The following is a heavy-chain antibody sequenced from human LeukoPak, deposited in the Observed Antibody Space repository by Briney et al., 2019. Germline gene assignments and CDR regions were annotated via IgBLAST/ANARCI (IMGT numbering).Heavy chain of an antibody. J-gene: IGHJ5*02. CDR1: GGTFSSYA. Sequence: ASVKVSCKASGGTFSSYAISWVRRAPGQGLEWMGRIIPILGIANYAQKFQGRVTITADKSTSTAYMELSSLRSEDTAVYYCARDSTGYCSGGSCYIHWFDPWGQGTLVTVSS. CDR3: ARDSTGYCSGGSCYIHWFDP. D-gene: IGHD2-15*01. V-gene: IGHV1-69*04. CDR2: IIPILGIA.